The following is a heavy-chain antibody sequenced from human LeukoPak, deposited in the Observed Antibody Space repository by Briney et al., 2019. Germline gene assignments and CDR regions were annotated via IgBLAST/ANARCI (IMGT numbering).Heavy chain of an antibody. D-gene: IGHD3-16*01. CDR1: GGSISSSSYY. Sequence: TSETLSLTCTVSGGSISSSSYYWGWIRQPPGKGLEWIGSIYYSGSTYYNPSLKSRVTISVDTSKNQFSLKLSSVTAGDTAVYYCARSDDYVWGSNDYWGQGTLVTVSS. J-gene: IGHJ4*02. CDR3: ARSDDYVWGSNDY. CDR2: IYYSGST. V-gene: IGHV4-39*01.